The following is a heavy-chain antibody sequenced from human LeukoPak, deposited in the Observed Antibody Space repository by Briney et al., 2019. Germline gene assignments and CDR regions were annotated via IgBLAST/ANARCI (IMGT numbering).Heavy chain of an antibody. CDR2: IYSDNT. V-gene: IGHV3-66*03. CDR1: GFTVSSNS. Sequence: GGPLRLSCTVSGFTVSSNSMSWVRQAPGKGLEWVSFIYSDNTHYSDSVKGRFTISRDNSKNTLYLQMNSLRAEDTAVYYCAKSLHEAYSYGSSVHDYWGQGTLVTVSS. D-gene: IGHD5-18*01. CDR3: AKSLHEAYSYGSSVHDY. J-gene: IGHJ4*02.